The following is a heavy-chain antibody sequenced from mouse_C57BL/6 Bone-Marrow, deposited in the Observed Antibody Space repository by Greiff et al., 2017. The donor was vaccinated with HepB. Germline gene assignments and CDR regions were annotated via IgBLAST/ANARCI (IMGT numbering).Heavy chain of an antibody. CDR1: GYTFTDYE. D-gene: IGHD1-2*01. CDR2: IDPETGGT. V-gene: IGHV1-15*01. Sequence: QVQLKESGAELVRPGASVTLSCKASGYTFTDYEMHWVKQTPVHGLEWIGAIDPETGGTAYNQKFKGKAILTADKSSSTAYMELRSLTSEDSAVYYCTRPYYGGDYWGQGTSVTVSS. CDR3: TRPYYGGDY. J-gene: IGHJ4*01.